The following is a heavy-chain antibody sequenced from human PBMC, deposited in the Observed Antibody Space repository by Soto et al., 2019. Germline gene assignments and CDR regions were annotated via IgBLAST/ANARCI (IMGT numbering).Heavy chain of an antibody. CDR3: ARDRAIHPIYYYIALDV. J-gene: IGHJ6*02. V-gene: IGHV1-3*01. D-gene: IGHD3-22*01. CDR2: FNPGSGNT. CDR1: GYSFTAFA. Sequence: QVQLVQSGAEVKKPGASVKVSCKASGYSFTAFAMNWLRQAPGQRREWMGWFNPGSGNTRYSEKFQGRVTITRNTSASTAYMELSGLRFDDPAVYFCARDRAIHPIYYYIALDVGGQGTTVTVS.